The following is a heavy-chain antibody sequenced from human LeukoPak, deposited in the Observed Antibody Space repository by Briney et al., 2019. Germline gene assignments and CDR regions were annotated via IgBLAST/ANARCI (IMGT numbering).Heavy chain of an antibody. J-gene: IGHJ4*02. CDR3: ARDGYYYGSGSYVLDY. CDR2: ISAYNGNT. Sequence: ASVKVSCKASGYTFTSYGISWVRQAPGQGLEWMGWISAYNGNTNYAQKLQGRVTMTTDTSTSTAYMELRSLRSDDTAVYYCARDGYYYGSGSYVLDYWGQGTLVTVSS. CDR1: GYTFTSYG. V-gene: IGHV1-18*01. D-gene: IGHD3-10*01.